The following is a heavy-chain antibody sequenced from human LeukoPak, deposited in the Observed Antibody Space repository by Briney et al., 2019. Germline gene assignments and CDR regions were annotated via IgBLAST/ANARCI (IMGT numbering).Heavy chain of an antibody. CDR1: GDSISSYY. CDR3: ARHDTSHYYYYYMDV. J-gene: IGHJ6*03. Sequence: SETLSLTCTVSGDSISSYYWSWIRQPPGKGLEWIGYIYYSGSTNYNPSLKSRVTISVDTSKNQFSLKLSSVTAADTAVYYCARHDTSHYYYYYMDVWGNGTTVTVSS. CDR2: IYYSGST. V-gene: IGHV4-59*01. D-gene: IGHD3-22*01.